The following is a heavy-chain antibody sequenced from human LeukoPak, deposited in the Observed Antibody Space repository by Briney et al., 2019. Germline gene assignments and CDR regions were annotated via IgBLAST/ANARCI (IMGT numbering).Heavy chain of an antibody. CDR1: GFTFSSYS. J-gene: IGHJ3*02. D-gene: IGHD3-22*01. V-gene: IGHV3-48*04. CDR2: ISSSGSTI. Sequence: GGSLRLSCAASGFTFSSYSMNWVRQAPGKGLEWVSYISSSGSTIYYADSVKGRFTISRDNAKNSLYLQMNSLRAEDTAVYYCARDGTMIGLHAFDIWGQGTMVTVSS. CDR3: ARDGTMIGLHAFDI.